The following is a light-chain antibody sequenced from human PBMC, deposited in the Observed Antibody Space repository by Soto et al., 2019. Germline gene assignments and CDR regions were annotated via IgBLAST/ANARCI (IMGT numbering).Light chain of an antibody. V-gene: IGKV1-5*03. CDR3: QQYNTFWT. J-gene: IGKJ1*01. Sequence: DIQMTQSPATLSASVGDRVTITCRASQNIYTWLAWYQQKPGKAPKLLIYEASSVETGVPSRFSGSGSGTEFTLTISSRQPDDFATYYCQQYNTFWTFGQGTKVGIK. CDR2: EAS. CDR1: QNIYTW.